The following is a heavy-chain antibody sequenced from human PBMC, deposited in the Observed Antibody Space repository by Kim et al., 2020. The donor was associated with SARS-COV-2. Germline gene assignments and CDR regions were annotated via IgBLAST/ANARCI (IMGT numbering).Heavy chain of an antibody. Sequence: SETLSLTCTVSGGSIRGYYWGWIRQPPGKGLEWIGNITPDGSTNYNPSLTSRITISLATSKTQFPLNLNSVTAAATAAYFCSREGRQFFGRPDCPDFDC. J-gene: IGHJ4*01. D-gene: IGHD3-3*01. CDR3: SREGRQFFGRPDCPDFDC. CDR1: GGSIRGYY. V-gene: IGHV4-34*01. CDR2: ITPDGST.